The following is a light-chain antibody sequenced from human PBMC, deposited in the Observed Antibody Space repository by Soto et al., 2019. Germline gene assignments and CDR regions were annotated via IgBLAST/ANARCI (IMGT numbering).Light chain of an antibody. CDR1: QGIGST. J-gene: IGKJ4*01. CDR2: DAS. CDR3: QRYNRWPLS. V-gene: IGKV3-15*01. Sequence: IVMTQSPATLSVSPGERAALSCRASQGIGSTLAWYQQKPGQTPKLLIYDASTRATGVPARFSGGGSGTEFTLTINSPQSEDFAVYYCQRYNRWPLSFGGGTKV.